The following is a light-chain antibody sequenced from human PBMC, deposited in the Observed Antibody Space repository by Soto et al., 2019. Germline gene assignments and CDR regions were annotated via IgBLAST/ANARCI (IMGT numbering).Light chain of an antibody. CDR2: STS. J-gene: IGKJ1*01. CDR1: QSVGDTY. CDR3: QQYGTSPRT. V-gene: IGKV3-20*01. Sequence: IVMTQSPGTLSLSPGERATLSCRASQSVGDTYLAWYQQKPGQAPRLLMYSTSIRATGIPDRFSGSGSGTDFTLTISSLEPEDFAVYYCQQYGTSPRTFGQGTKVDIK.